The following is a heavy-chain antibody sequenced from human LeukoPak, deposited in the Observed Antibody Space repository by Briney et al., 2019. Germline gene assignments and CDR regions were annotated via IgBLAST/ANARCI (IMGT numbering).Heavy chain of an antibody. CDR1: GYTFTSYD. CDR2: IIPIFGTA. V-gene: IGHV1-69*13. CDR3: ARLVGSSGWYERDYFDY. D-gene: IGHD6-19*01. J-gene: IGHJ4*02. Sequence: ASVKVSCKASGYTFTSYDINWVRQAPGQGLGWMGGIIPIFGTANYAQKFQGRVTITADESTSTAYMELSSLRSEDTAVYYCARLVGSSGWYERDYFDYWGQGTLVTVSS.